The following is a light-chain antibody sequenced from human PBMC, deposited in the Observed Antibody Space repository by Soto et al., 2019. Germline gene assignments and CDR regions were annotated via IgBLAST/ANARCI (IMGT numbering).Light chain of an antibody. J-gene: IGKJ2*01. CDR1: QGISTY. Sequence: DIQMTQSPSSLSASVGDRVTITCRASQGISTYLVWYQQRQGRAPKLLIYAASSLLSGVPSRFSGSGSGTDFTLTISSLQPEDFATYDWQQSYRTPYTFGQGAKLETK. CDR3: QQSYRTPYT. CDR2: AAS. V-gene: IGKV1-39*01.